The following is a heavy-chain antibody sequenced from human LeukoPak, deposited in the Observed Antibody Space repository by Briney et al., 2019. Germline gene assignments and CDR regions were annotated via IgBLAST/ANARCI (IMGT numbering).Heavy chain of an antibody. J-gene: IGHJ3*02. CDR1: GFTFSSYS. V-gene: IGHV3-21*04. D-gene: IGHD4-17*01. CDR3: AKDRSYGDYGSLHAFDI. CDR2: ISSSSSYI. Sequence: GGSLRLSCAASGFTFSSYSMNWVRQAPGKGLEWVSSISSSSSYIYYADSVKGRFTISRDNAKNSLYLQMNSLRAEDTALYYCAKDRSYGDYGSLHAFDIWGQGTMVTVSS.